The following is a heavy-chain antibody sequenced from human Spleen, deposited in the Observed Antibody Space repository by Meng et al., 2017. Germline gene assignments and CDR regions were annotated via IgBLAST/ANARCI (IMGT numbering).Heavy chain of an antibody. J-gene: IGHJ4*02. CDR2: ISSSGSTK. Sequence: GGSLRLSCAASGFSFSDYEMNWVRQAPGKGLEWVSYISSSGSTKYDADSVKGRFTISRDNAKRSLYLQMDSLRAEDTAVYYCAKDPDIVVVVAATGPIDYWGQGTLVTVSS. CDR1: GFSFSDYE. CDR3: AKDPDIVVVVAATGPIDY. D-gene: IGHD2-15*01. V-gene: IGHV3-48*03.